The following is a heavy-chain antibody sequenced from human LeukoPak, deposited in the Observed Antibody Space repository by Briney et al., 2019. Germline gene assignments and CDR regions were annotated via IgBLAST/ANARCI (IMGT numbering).Heavy chain of an antibody. CDR3: ARARCSGGSCYLRNYYGMDV. CDR2: INHSGST. D-gene: IGHD2-15*01. J-gene: IGHJ6*02. V-gene: IGHV4-34*01. CDR1: GGSFSGYY. Sequence: SETLSLTCAVYGGSFSGYYWSWIRQPPGKGLECIGEINHSGSTNYNPSLKSRVTISVDTSKNQFSLKLSSVTAADTAVYYCARARCSGGSCYLRNYYGMDVWGQGTTVTVSS.